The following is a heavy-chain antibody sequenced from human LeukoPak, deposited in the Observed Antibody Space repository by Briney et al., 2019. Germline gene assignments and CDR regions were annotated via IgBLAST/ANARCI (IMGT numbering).Heavy chain of an antibody. CDR1: GFTFSSYG. D-gene: IGHD3-10*01. CDR3: ARDNDYYGSGSYSWFDP. Sequence: PGGSLRLSCAASGFTFSSYGMHWVRQAPGKGLEWVAVISYDGSNKYYADSVKGRFTISRDNSKNTLYLQMNSLRAEDTAVYYCARDNDYYGSGSYSWFDPRGQGTLVTVSS. J-gene: IGHJ5*02. CDR2: ISYDGSNK. V-gene: IGHV3-30*03.